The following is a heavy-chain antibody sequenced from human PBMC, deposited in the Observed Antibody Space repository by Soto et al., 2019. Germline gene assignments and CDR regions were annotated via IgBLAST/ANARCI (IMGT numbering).Heavy chain of an antibody. D-gene: IGHD6-19*01. V-gene: IGHV3-15*01. J-gene: IGHJ6*02. CDR1: GFTFSNAW. Sequence: PGGSLRLSCAASGFTFSNAWMSWVRQAPGKGLEWVGRIKSKTDGGTTDYAAPVKGRFTISRDDSKNTLYLQMNSLKTEDTAVYYFVAGAYYYYGMDVWGQGTTVTVSS. CDR2: IKSKTDGGTT. CDR3: VAGAYYYYGMDV.